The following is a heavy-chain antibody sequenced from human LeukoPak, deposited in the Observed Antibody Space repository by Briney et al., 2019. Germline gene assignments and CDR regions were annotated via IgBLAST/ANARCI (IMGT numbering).Heavy chain of an antibody. Sequence: GGSLRLSCAASGFTFSSYSMNWVRQAPGKGLEWVSSISSSSYTYYADSVKGRFTICRDNAKNSLYLQMNSLRAEDTAVYYCARDALGALGYWGQGTLVTVSS. V-gene: IGHV3-21*01. D-gene: IGHD3-16*01. CDR1: GFTFSSYS. CDR3: ARDALGALGY. CDR2: ISSSSYT. J-gene: IGHJ4*02.